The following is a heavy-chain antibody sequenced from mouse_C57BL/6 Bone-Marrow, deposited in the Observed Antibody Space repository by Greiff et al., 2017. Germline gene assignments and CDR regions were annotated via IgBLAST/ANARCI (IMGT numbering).Heavy chain of an antibody. D-gene: IGHD1-1*01. V-gene: IGHV2-4*01. Sequence: VMLVESGPGLVQPSQSLSITCTVSGFSFTSYGVHWVRQPPGKGLEWLGVIWSGGSTDYNAAFISRLSISKDNSKSQVFFKMNSLQADDTAIYYCAKKGPSHDYGSSLAYWGQGTLVTVSA. CDR1: GFSFTSYG. CDR2: IWSGGST. CDR3: AKKGPSHDYGSSLAY. J-gene: IGHJ3*01.